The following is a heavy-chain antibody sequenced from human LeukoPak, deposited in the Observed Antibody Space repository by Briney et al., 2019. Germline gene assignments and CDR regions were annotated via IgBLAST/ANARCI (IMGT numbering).Heavy chain of an antibody. J-gene: IGHJ5*02. CDR2: IYTSGST. D-gene: IGHD6-13*01. CDR3: ARGVASTGIGWFDP. V-gene: IGHV4-4*07. Sequence: SETLSLTCTVSGGFISSYSWSWIRQHAGKGLEWIGRIYTSGSTNYNPSLKSRVTMSVGTSKNQFSLNLSSVTAADTAVYYCARGVASTGIGWFDPWGQGTLVTVSS. CDR1: GGFISSYS.